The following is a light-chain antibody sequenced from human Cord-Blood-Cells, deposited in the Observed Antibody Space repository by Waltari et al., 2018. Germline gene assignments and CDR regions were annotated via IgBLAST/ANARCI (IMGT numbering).Light chain of an antibody. CDR2: GAS. CDR3: QQYNNWPLN. J-gene: IGKJ4*01. Sequence: ELVMTQSPATLSVSTGDRATLSCRASQSVSSNLAWYQQKPGQAPRLLIYGASTRATGIPARFSGSGSGTEFTLIISSLQSEDFAVYYCQQYNNWPLNFGGGTKVEIK. CDR1: QSVSSN. V-gene: IGKV3-15*01.